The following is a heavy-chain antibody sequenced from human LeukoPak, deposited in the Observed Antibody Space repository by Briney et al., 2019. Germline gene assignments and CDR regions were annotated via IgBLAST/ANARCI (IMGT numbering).Heavy chain of an antibody. V-gene: IGHV1-8*01. CDR1: GYTFTSYD. J-gene: IGHJ3*02. Sequence: ASVKVSCKASGYTFTSYDISWVRQATGQGLEWMGWMNPNSGNTGYEQKFQGRVTMTRNTSISTAYMELSSLRSEDTAVYYCARDRDYYDSSGYPNDAFDIWGQGTMVTVSS. CDR2: MNPNSGNT. D-gene: IGHD3-22*01. CDR3: ARDRDYYDSSGYPNDAFDI.